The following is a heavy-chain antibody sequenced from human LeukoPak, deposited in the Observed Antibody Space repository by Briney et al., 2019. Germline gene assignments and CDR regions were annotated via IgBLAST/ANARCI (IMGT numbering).Heavy chain of an antibody. D-gene: IGHD3-10*01. CDR1: GGSISSGSYY. CDR2: IYTSGST. Sequence: SETLSLTCTVSGGSISSGSYYWSWIRQPAGKGLEWIGRIYTSGSTNYNPSLKSRVTMSVDTSKNQFSLKLSSATAADTAVYYCARAVGSGSFQTYYYYMDVWGKGTTVTISS. V-gene: IGHV4-61*02. J-gene: IGHJ6*03. CDR3: ARAVGSGSFQTYYYYMDV.